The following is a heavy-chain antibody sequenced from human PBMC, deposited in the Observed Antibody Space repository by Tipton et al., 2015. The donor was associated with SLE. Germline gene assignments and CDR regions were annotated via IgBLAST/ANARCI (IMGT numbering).Heavy chain of an antibody. V-gene: IGHV1-18*01. Sequence: QVQLVQSGAEVKKPGASVKVSCKASGYTFTSYGISWVRQAPGQGLQWMGWISAYNGNTNYAQKLQGRVTMTTDTSTSTTYMELRSLRSDDTAVYYCARVDMYYYDSSGSPGSAFDIWGPGTMVTVSS. J-gene: IGHJ3*02. D-gene: IGHD3-22*01. CDR1: GYTFTSYG. CDR3: ARVDMYYYDSSGSPGSAFDI. CDR2: ISAYNGNT.